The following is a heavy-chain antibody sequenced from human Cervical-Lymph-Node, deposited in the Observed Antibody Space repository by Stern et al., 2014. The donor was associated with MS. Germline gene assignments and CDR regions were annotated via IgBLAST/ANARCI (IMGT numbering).Heavy chain of an antibody. J-gene: IGHJ5*02. CDR3: ARQAVAGRVYRFDP. D-gene: IGHD6-19*01. V-gene: IGHV4-39*01. Sequence: VQLVQSGPGLVKPSETLSLTCTVSGGSISSSSYYWGWIRQPPGKGLEWIGSIYYSGSTYYNPSLKSRVTISVDTSKNQFSPKLGSVTAADTAVYYCARQAVAGRVYRFDPWGQGTLVTVSS. CDR1: GGSISSSSYY. CDR2: IYYSGST.